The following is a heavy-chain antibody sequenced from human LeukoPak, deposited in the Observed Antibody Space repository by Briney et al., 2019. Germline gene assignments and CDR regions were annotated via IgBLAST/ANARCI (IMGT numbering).Heavy chain of an antibody. J-gene: IGHJ4*02. D-gene: IGHD1-1*01. V-gene: IGHV3-21*01. CDR3: ASSIRRTGDCDY. CDR1: GFTFSSYS. Sequence: GGSLRLSCAASGFTFSSYSMNWVRQAPGKGLEWVSSISSSSSYIYYADSVKGRFTISRDNAKNSLYLQMNSLRAEDTAVYYCASSIRRTGDCDYWGQGTLVTVSS. CDR2: ISSSSSYI.